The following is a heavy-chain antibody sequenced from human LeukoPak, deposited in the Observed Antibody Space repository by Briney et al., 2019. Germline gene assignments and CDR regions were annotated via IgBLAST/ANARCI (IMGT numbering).Heavy chain of an antibody. J-gene: IGHJ4*02. V-gene: IGHV1-2*02. CDR1: GYTFTGYY. CDR2: IHPSSGDI. D-gene: IGHD3-16*01. CDR3: ARDRGYDYVWGSCPY. Sequence: ASVKVSCKASGYTFTGYYMQWVRQAPGQGLEWMGWIHPSSGDINYSQKFQGRVTMTRDTSISTAYMELSRLTSDDTAVYYCARDRGYDYVWGSCPYWGQGTLVTVSS.